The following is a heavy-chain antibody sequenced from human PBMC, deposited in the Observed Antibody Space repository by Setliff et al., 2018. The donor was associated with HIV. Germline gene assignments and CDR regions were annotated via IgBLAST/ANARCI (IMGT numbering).Heavy chain of an antibody. CDR1: GGSFSGYY. J-gene: IGHJ5*02. CDR3: ARHRYSSSINWFDP. CDR2: INHSGST. D-gene: IGHD6-13*01. Sequence: SETLSLTCAVYGGSFSGYYWSWIRQPPGKGLEWIGEINHSGSTNYNPSPKSRVTMSIDTSQNQFSLKLTSVTATDTAVYYCARHRYSSSINWFDPWGQGTLVTVSS. V-gene: IGHV4-34*01.